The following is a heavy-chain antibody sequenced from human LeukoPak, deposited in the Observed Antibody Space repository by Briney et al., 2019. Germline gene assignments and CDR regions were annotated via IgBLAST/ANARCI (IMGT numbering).Heavy chain of an antibody. CDR3: ARVGYYGSGSYYKFDY. J-gene: IGHJ4*02. D-gene: IGHD3-10*01. CDR2: IWSDGNNK. CDR1: GFTFSNYG. V-gene: IGHV3-33*01. Sequence: GGSLRLSCAASGFTFSNYGMHWVRQAPGKGLEWVAIIWSDGNNKYYSDSVKGRFTISRDSSKNTLYLQMNSLRAEDTAVYYCARVGYYGSGSYYKFDYWGQGTLVTVSS.